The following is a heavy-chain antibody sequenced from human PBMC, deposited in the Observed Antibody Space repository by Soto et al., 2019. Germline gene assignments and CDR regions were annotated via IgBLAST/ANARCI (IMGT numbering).Heavy chain of an antibody. CDR3: ARDASSIAALPYYFDY. J-gene: IGHJ4*01. D-gene: IGHD6-6*01. Sequence: EVQLVESGGGLVQPGGSLRLSCAASGFTFSSYSMNWVRQAPGKGLEWVSYISSSSSTIYYADSVKGRFTISRDNAKNSLYLQMNSLRDEDTAVYYCARDASSIAALPYYFDYWGHGTLVTVSS. CDR2: ISSSSSTI. CDR1: GFTFSSYS. V-gene: IGHV3-48*02.